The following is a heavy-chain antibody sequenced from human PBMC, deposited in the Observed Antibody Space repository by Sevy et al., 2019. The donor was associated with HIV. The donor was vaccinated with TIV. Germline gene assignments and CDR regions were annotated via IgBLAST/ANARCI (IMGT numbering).Heavy chain of an antibody. V-gene: IGHV3-33*08. CDR2: IWYDGSNK. CDR1: GFTFSSYS. CDR3: ARDRSHYYYDSSGYLFGY. D-gene: IGHD3-22*01. Sequence: GGSLRLSCAASGFTFSSYSMNWVRQAPGKGLEWVAVIWYDGSNKYYADSVKGRFTISRDNSKNTLYLQMNSLRAEDTAVYYCARDRSHYYYDSSGYLFGYWGQGTLVTVSS. J-gene: IGHJ4*02.